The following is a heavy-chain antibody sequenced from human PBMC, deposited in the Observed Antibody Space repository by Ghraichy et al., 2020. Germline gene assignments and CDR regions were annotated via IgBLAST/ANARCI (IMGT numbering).Heavy chain of an antibody. J-gene: IGHJ4*02. V-gene: IGHV4-34*01. D-gene: IGHD3-22*01. CDR3: ARHYYDSSGYRRPLDY. Sequence: ESLNISCAVYGGSFSGYYWSWIRQPPGKGLEWIGEINHSGSTNYNPSLKSRVTISEDTSKNQFSLKLSSVTAADTAVYYCARHYYDSSGYRRPLDYWGQGTLVTVSS. CDR1: GGSFSGYY. CDR2: INHSGST.